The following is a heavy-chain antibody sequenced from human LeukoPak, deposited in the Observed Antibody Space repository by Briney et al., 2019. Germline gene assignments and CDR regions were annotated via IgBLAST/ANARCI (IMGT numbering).Heavy chain of an antibody. CDR3: AKPQIVAMVRGAFDI. CDR2: IGDSGSST. V-gene: IGHV3-23*01. D-gene: IGHD5-18*01. J-gene: IGHJ3*02. Sequence: PGGSLRLSCAASGFTFSTYAMNWVRQAPGEGLEWVSAIGDSGSSTYYADSVRGRSTISRDNSKNTLYLQMNSLRAEDTAVYYCAKPQIVAMVRGAFDIWGQGTMVTVSS. CDR1: GFTFSTYA.